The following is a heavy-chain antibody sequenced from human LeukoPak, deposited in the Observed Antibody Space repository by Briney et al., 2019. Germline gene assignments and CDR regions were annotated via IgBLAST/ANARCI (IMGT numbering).Heavy chain of an antibody. D-gene: IGHD3-3*01. CDR2: INAGNGNT. V-gene: IGHV1-3*01. CDR3: ASEAFSYYDFWSGYYTGYNWFDP. CDR1: GYTFTNYA. J-gene: IGHJ5*02. Sequence: GASVKVSCKASGYTFTNYAMHWVRQAPGQRLEWMGWINAGNGNTKYSQKFQGRVTITRDTSASTAYMELSSLRSEDTAVYYCASEAFSYYDFWSGYYTGYNWFDPWGQGTLVTVSS.